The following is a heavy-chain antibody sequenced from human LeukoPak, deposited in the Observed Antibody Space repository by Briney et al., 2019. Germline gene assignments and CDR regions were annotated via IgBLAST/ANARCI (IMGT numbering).Heavy chain of an antibody. D-gene: IGHD3-10*01. V-gene: IGHV3-66*01. CDR2: TYSGGST. CDR1: EFTVNSKD. J-gene: IGHJ6*02. Sequence: GGSLRLSCAASEFTVNSKDMSWVRQAPGKGLEWVSVTYSGGSTYYADSVKGRFTISRDNSKNTLYLQVNSLRAEDTAVYYCASLYYHAMDVWGQGTTVTVSS. CDR3: ASLYYHAMDV.